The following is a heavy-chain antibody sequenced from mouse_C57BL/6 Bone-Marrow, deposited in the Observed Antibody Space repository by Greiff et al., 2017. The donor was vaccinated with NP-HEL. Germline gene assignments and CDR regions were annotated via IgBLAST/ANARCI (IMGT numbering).Heavy chain of an antibody. CDR3: TGGITTVVAWYFDV. V-gene: IGHV6-3*01. CDR2: IRLKSDNYAT. D-gene: IGHD1-1*01. Sequence: EVKLEESGGGLVQPGGSMKLSCVASGFTFSNYWMNWVRQSPEKGLEWVAQIRLKSDNYATHYAESVKGRFTISRDDSKSSVYLQMNNLRAEDTGIYYCTGGITTVVAWYFDVWGTGTTVTVSS. CDR1: GFTFSNYW. J-gene: IGHJ1*03.